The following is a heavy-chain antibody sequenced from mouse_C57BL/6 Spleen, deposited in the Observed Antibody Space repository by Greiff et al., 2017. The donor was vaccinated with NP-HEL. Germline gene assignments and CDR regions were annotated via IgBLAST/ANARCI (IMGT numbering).Heavy chain of an antibody. D-gene: IGHD2-2*01. V-gene: IGHV14-2*01. J-gene: IGHJ4*01. CDR1: GFNIKDYD. CDR2: FDPEDGEL. Sequence: EVKLMESGAELVKPGASVKLSCTASGFNIKDYDMHWVKQRTEQGLEWIGRFDPEDGELKYAPKFQGKATITADASSNTAYLQLSSLTSENTAVYYFARSGGYDEGYAMDYWGQGTSVTVSS. CDR3: ARSGGYDEGYAMDY.